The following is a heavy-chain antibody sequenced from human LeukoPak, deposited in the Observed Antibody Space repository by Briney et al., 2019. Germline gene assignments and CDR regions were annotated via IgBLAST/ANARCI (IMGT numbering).Heavy chain of an antibody. D-gene: IGHD5-18*01. J-gene: IGHJ4*02. Sequence: SETLSLTCAVYGGSFSGYYWSWIRQPPGKGLEWIGEINHSGSTNYNPSLKSRVTISVDTSKNQFSLKLSSVTAADTAVYYCARAPRRGYSYGLAVWGQGTLVTVS. V-gene: IGHV4-34*01. CDR3: ARAPRRGYSYGLAV. CDR2: INHSGST. CDR1: GGSFSGYY.